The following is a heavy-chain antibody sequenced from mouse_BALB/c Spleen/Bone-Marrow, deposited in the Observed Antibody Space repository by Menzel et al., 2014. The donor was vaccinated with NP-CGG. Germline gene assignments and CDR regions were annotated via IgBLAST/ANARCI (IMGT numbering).Heavy chain of an antibody. CDR3: ARALGGGYDGAMDY. J-gene: IGHJ4*01. CDR1: GYTFTSYW. D-gene: IGHD2-2*01. V-gene: IGHV1-74*01. CDR2: IDPSDSET. Sequence: VQLQQSGAELVKPGAPVKLSCKASGYTFTSYWMNWVKQRPGRGLEWIGRIDPSDSETHYNQKFKDKAALTVDKSSSTANIQLSSRTSKDSAVYYCARALGGGYDGAMDYWGQGTSVTVSS.